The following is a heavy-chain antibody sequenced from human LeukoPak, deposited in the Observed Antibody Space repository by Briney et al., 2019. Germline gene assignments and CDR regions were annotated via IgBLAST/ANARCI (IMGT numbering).Heavy chain of an antibody. CDR1: GFSFSSYG. CDR3: ARSVYGSGSYRDV. D-gene: IGHD3-10*01. J-gene: IGHJ6*02. CDR2: IRFDGDNK. V-gene: IGHV3-33*08. Sequence: GRSLRLSCAAFGFSFSSYGMHWVRQAPGKGLEWVAVIRFDGDNKYYGEAVKGRFTISRNNAENKLFLLMNNLRAEDTAVYFCARSVYGSGSYRDVWGQGTTVTVSS.